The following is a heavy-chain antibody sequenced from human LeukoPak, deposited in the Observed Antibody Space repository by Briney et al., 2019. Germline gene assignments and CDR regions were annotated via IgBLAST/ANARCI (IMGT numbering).Heavy chain of an antibody. CDR1: GFTLSTYS. D-gene: IGHD3-22*01. CDR3: ARDLYRIVVVPHYFDY. J-gene: IGHJ4*02. V-gene: IGHV3-21*01. CDR2: ISSSSLYI. Sequence: GGSLRLSCAASGFTLSTYSLNWVRQAPGKGLEWVSSISSSSLYIYYADSVKGRFTISRDNAKNSLYLQMNSLRAEDTAVYYCARDLYRIVVVPHYFDYWGQGTLVTVSS.